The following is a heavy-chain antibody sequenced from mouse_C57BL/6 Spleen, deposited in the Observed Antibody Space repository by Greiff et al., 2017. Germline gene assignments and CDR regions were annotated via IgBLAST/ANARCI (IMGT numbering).Heavy chain of an antibody. J-gene: IGHJ2*01. CDR2: INPNNGGT. Sequence: EVQLQQSGPELVKPGASVKISCKASGYTFTDYYMNWVKQSHGKSLEWIGDINPNNGGTSYNQKFKGKATLTVDKSSSTAYMELRSLTSEDSAVYYCARSLGDFDYWGQGTTLTVSS. V-gene: IGHV1-26*01. CDR3: ARSLGDFDY. CDR1: GYTFTDYY. D-gene: IGHD4-1*01.